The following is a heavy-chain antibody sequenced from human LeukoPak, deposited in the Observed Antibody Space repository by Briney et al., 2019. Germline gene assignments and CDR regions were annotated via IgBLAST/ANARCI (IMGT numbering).Heavy chain of an antibody. CDR3: ARDHLSLQYFDY. Sequence: ASVKVSCKASGYTFTGYYMHWVRQAPGQGLEWMGRINPNSGGTNYAQKFQGRVTMTRDTSISTAYMELSRLRSDDTAVYYCARDHLSLQYFDYWGQGTLVTVSS. V-gene: IGHV1-2*06. CDR1: GYTFTGYY. J-gene: IGHJ4*02. D-gene: IGHD4-11*01. CDR2: INPNSGGT.